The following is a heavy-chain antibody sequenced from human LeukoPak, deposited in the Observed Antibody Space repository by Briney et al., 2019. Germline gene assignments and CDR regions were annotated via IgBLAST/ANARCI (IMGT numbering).Heavy chain of an antibody. CDR3: ARTRPTGATQYYFDY. J-gene: IGHJ4*02. Sequence: GGSLRLCCAASGFTFSSYWVSWVRQARGKGLEWVANIKQDGSEKYYVDSVKGRFTISRDNAKNTLYRQMNSLRAEDTAVYYCARTRPTGATQYYFDYWGKGTLATVSS. V-gene: IGHV3-7*01. CDR1: GFTFSSYW. D-gene: IGHD1-7*01. CDR2: IKQDGSEK.